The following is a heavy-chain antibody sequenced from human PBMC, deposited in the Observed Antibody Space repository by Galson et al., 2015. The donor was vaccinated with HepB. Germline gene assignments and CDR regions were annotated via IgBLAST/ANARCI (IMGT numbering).Heavy chain of an antibody. D-gene: IGHD2-15*01. CDR2: ISGSGGST. CDR3: AKDQGYCSGGSCHNYYYYGMDV. CDR1: GFTFSSYA. J-gene: IGHJ6*02. V-gene: IGHV3-23*01. Sequence: SLRLSCAASGFTFSSYAMSWVRQAPGKGLEWVSAISGSGGSTYYADSVKGRFTISRDNSKNTLYLQMNSLRAEDTAVYYCAKDQGYCSGGSCHNYYYYGMDVWGQGTTVTVSS.